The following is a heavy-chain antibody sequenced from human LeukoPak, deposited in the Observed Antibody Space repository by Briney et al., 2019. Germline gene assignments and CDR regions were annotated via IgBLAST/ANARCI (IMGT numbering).Heavy chain of an antibody. D-gene: IGHD6-13*01. Sequence: SETLSLTCSVSGGSLSSGSYYWTWIRQPAGKGLEWIGRVYSSESTDYNPSLKSRVTISVDTSKNQFSLKLSSVTAADTAVYYCARVTSSRGDAFDIWGQGTMVTVSS. V-gene: IGHV4-61*10. CDR3: ARVTSSRGDAFDI. J-gene: IGHJ3*02. CDR1: GGSLSSGSYY. CDR2: VYSSEST.